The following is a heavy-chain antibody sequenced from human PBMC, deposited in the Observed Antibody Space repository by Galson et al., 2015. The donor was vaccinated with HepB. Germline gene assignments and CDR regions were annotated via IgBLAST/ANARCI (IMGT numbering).Heavy chain of an antibody. CDR3: ARGTVGVMGYFDY. CDR2: IWFDGSYK. V-gene: IGHV3-33*01. Sequence: SLRLSCAASRFTFSSYGMHWVRQAPGKGLEWVAVIWFDGSYKYYADSVKGRFTISRDNSKNTLYLQMNSLRAEDTAVYYCARGTVGVMGYFDYWGQGTLVTVSS. D-gene: IGHD4-23*01. CDR1: RFTFSSYG. J-gene: IGHJ4*02.